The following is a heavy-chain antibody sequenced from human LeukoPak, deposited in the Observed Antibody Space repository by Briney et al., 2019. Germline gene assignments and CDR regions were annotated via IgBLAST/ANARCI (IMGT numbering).Heavy chain of an antibody. Sequence: GGSLRLSCAASGFTFSSYAMSWVRQAPGKGLEWVSAISDSGGSTYDADSVKGRFTISRDNSKNTLYLQMNSLRAEDTAVYYCAKDTSIGRYCTNGVCSPFDYWGQGTLVTVSS. CDR1: GFTFSSYA. D-gene: IGHD2-8*01. CDR2: ISDSGGST. CDR3: AKDTSIGRYCTNGVCSPFDY. V-gene: IGHV3-23*01. J-gene: IGHJ4*02.